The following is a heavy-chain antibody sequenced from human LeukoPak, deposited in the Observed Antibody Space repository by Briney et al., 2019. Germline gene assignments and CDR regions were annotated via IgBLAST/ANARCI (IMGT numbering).Heavy chain of an antibody. CDR1: GGTFSSYA. V-gene: IGHV1-69*05. CDR2: IIPIFGTA. CDR3: ARGGYSSGWLHFDY. Sequence: GASVKVSCKASGGTFSSYAISWVRQAPGQGLEWMGGIIPIFGTANYAQKFQGRVTITTDESTSAAYMELSSLRSEDTAEYYCARGGYSSGWLHFDYWGQGTLVTVSS. J-gene: IGHJ4*02. D-gene: IGHD6-19*01.